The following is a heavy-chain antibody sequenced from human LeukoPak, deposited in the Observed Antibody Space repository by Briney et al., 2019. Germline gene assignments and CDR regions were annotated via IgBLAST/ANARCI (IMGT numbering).Heavy chain of an antibody. CDR2: ISYDGSNK. V-gene: IGHV3-30*04. J-gene: IGHJ4*02. Sequence: GGSLRLSCAASGFTFSSYAMHWVRQAPGKGLEWVAVISYDGSNKYYADSVKGRFTISRDNSKNTLYLQMNSLRAEDTAVYYCARDYLRWYLTTVDYWGQGTLVTVSS. D-gene: IGHD4-23*01. CDR1: GFTFSSYA. CDR3: ARDYLRWYLTTVDY.